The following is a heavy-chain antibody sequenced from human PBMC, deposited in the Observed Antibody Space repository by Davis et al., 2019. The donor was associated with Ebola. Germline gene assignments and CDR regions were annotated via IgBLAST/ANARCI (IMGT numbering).Heavy chain of an antibody. D-gene: IGHD1-26*01. CDR2: IYYSGST. V-gene: IGHV4-61*01. CDR1: GGSVSSGSYY. CDR3: ARVSGSYYTYFQH. J-gene: IGHJ1*01. Sequence: PSETLSLTCTVSGGSVSSGSYYWSWIRQPPGKGLEWIGYIYYSGSTNYNPSLKSRVTISVDTSKNQFSLKLSSVTAADTAVYYCARVSGSYYTYFQHWGQGTLVTVSS.